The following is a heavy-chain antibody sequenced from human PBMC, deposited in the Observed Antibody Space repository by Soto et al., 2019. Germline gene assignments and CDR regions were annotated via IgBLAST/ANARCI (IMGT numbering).Heavy chain of an antibody. D-gene: IGHD1-7*01. V-gene: IGHV3-23*01. CDR2: ISGSDGKT. J-gene: IGHJ1*01. CDR3: GIWNYLDC. Sequence: GGSLRLSCAASGFSFISYAMSWVRQAPGKGLEWVSTISGSDGKTFYADSVKGRFSISRDTYKNMLYLQMNNLRGDDTAVYYCGIWNYLDCWGQRTRVTVSS. CDR1: GFSFISYA.